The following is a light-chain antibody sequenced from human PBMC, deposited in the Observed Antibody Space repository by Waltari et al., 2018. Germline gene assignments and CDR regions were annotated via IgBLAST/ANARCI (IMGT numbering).Light chain of an antibody. V-gene: IGKV4-1*01. CDR1: QSVLYSSNNKNY. CDR3: QKYYSTPALT. J-gene: IGKJ4*01. CDR2: WAS. Sequence: DIVMTQSPDSLAVSLGERATINCKSSQSVLYSSNNKNYLAWYQQKPGQPPKLLIYWASTRESGVPDRFSGSGSGTDFTLPISSLQAEDVAVYYCQKYYSTPALTFGGGTKVEIK.